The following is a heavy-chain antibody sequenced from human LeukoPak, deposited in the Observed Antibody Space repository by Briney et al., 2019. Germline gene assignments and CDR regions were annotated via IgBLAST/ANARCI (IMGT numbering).Heavy chain of an antibody. D-gene: IGHD3-10*01. Sequence: GGSLRLSCAAYGFTFSSYAMSWVRQAPGKGLEWVSAISGSGSSTYYADSVKGRFTISRDNSKNTLYLQMNSLRAEDTAVYYCAKDSGSYYFYFDYWGQGTLVTVSS. J-gene: IGHJ4*02. V-gene: IGHV3-23*01. CDR3: AKDSGSYYFYFDY. CDR2: ISGSGSST. CDR1: GFTFSSYA.